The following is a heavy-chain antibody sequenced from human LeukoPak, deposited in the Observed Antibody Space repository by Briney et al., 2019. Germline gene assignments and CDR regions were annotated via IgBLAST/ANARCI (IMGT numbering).Heavy chain of an antibody. CDR2: IYYSGST. CDR3: AREPHSMKYYYGSGSLAGILDV. Sequence: SETLSLTCTVSGGSISSGSISSSSYYWGWIRQPPGKGLEWIGSIYYSGSTYYNPSLKSRVTISVDTSKNQFSLKLSSVTAADTAVYYCAREPHSMKYYYGSGSLAGILDVWGKGTTVTVSS. J-gene: IGHJ6*04. V-gene: IGHV4-39*07. D-gene: IGHD3-10*01. CDR1: GGSISSGSISSSSYY.